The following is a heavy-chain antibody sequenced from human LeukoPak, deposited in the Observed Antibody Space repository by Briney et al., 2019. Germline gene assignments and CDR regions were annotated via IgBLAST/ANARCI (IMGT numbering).Heavy chain of an antibody. D-gene: IGHD3-22*01. Sequence: GGSLRLSCAASGFTFSGYGMHWVRQAPGKGLEWVAFIRYDGSNKYYADSVKGRFTISRDNSKNTLYLQMNSLRAEDTAVYYCAKMGRVVDSSGYPEYWGQGTLVTVSS. CDR1: GFTFSGYG. J-gene: IGHJ4*02. CDR2: IRYDGSNK. V-gene: IGHV3-30*02. CDR3: AKMGRVVDSSGYPEY.